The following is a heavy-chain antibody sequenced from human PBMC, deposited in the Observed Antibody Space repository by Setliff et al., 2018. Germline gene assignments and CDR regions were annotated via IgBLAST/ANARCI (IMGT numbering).Heavy chain of an antibody. CDR2: IKQDGSER. V-gene: IGHV3-7*03. CDR1: GFTFSSSW. Sequence: GESLKISCAASGFTFSSSWMSWVRQAPGKGLEWVANIKQDGSERYYVDSVKGRFTISRDNAKNSLHLQMNSLRVEDTAVYYCATWAPIAAAGFDYWGQGTLVTVSS. D-gene: IGHD6-13*01. J-gene: IGHJ4*02. CDR3: ATWAPIAAAGFDY.